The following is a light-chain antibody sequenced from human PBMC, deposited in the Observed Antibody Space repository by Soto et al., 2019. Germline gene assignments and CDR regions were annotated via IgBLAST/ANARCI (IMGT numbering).Light chain of an antibody. J-gene: IGKJ1*01. CDR1: QSVRNN. Sequence: EIVMTQSPATLSVSPGERATLSCRASQSVRNNLAWYQQKPGQAPRLLIYGASTRATGIPARFSGSGSETEFTLTISSLQSEDFAVYYCQQYNNWTFGQGTKVDIK. V-gene: IGKV3-15*01. CDR2: GAS. CDR3: QQYNNWT.